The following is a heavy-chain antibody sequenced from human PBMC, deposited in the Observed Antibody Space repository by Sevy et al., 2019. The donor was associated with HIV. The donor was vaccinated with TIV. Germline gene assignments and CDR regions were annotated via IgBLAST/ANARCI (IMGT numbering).Heavy chain of an antibody. CDR2: INPDSGYT. D-gene: IGHD1-26*01. CDR3: ARREAPGDHRGLPIDAFDI. V-gene: IGHV1-2*02. CDR1: GFSFTGYY. J-gene: IGHJ3*02. Sequence: ATVKVSCKASGFSFTGYYLHWVSQAPGEGLEWMGRINPDSGYTIYAQKFQGRVTMTRDTSIATVYMDMGSLRSDDTADYHCARREAPGDHRGLPIDAFDIWGRGTLVTVSS.